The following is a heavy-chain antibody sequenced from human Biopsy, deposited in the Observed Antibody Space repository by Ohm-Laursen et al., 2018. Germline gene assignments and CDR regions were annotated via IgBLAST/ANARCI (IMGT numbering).Heavy chain of an antibody. D-gene: IGHD3-3*01. J-gene: IGHJ4*02. CDR2: IVPILGHL. Sequence: SVKVSCKASGGPSSNYAFSWVRQAPGQGPEWVGRIVPILGHLNYAQRFQGRVPITADKSTTYVYMELSRLTSGDTAVHYCAADADGYYTEFDYWGPGTLVTVSS. V-gene: IGHV1-69*04. CDR1: GGPSSNYA. CDR3: AADADGYYTEFDY.